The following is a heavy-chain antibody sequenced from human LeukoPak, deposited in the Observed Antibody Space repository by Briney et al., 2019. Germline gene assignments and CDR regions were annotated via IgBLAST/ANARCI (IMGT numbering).Heavy chain of an antibody. CDR3: ARGTCSSTSCYTTPMDV. D-gene: IGHD2-2*02. CDR1: GYTFTAYY. CDR2: INPNSGDS. V-gene: IGHV1-2*01. Sequence: ASVKVSCKASGYTFTAYYIHWVRQAPGQGLEWMGRINPNSGDSDYAQKFRGRVTITADESTSTAYMELSSLRSEDTVVYYCARGTCSSTSCYTTPMDVWGQGTTVTVSS. J-gene: IGHJ6*02.